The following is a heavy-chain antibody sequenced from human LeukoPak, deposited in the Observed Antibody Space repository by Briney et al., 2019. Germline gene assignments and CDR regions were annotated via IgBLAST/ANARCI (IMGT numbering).Heavy chain of an antibody. Sequence: GESLKISFKGSGSPFSSYWIGWVRQMPGKGLEWTGIIYPDDSDTRYSPSFQGQVTISADKSISTAYLQWSSLKASDTAMYYCARLAYCSNDVCYSNYYYSMDVWGKGTTVTVSS. J-gene: IGHJ6*03. CDR2: IYPDDSDT. CDR3: ARLAYCSNDVCYSNYYYSMDV. CDR1: GSPFSSYW. V-gene: IGHV5-51*01. D-gene: IGHD2-8*01.